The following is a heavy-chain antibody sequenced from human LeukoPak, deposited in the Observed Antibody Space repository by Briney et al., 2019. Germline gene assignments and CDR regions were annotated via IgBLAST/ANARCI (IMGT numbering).Heavy chain of an antibody. Sequence: GESLKISCKGSGYRFTSYWIGWVRQMPGKGLEWMGIINPGDSNTRYSPSLQGQVTISADKSIRTAYLQWSSLKASDTAMYYCARHRDYGGNSPLYYYYYAMDVWGQGTTVTVSS. CDR2: INPGDSNT. V-gene: IGHV5-51*01. CDR1: GYRFTSYW. J-gene: IGHJ6*02. D-gene: IGHD4-23*01. CDR3: ARHRDYGGNSPLYYYYYAMDV.